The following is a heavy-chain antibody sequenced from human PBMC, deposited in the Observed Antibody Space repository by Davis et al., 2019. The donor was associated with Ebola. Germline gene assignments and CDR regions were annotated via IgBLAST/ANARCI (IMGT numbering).Heavy chain of an antibody. CDR3: ARRGSSSNHCDY. Sequence: ASVKVSCKTSGYTLTSYYMHWLRQAPGQGLEWMGIIDPRSGNTNYAQKFQGRVTMTRDTSTNTVYMELSSLTSDDTAVYYCARRGSSSNHCDYWGQGTLVTVSS. J-gene: IGHJ4*02. CDR2: IDPRSGNT. CDR1: GYTLTSYY. D-gene: IGHD6-6*01. V-gene: IGHV1-46*01.